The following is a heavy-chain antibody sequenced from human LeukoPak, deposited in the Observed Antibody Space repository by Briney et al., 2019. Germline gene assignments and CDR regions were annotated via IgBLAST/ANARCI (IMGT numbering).Heavy chain of an antibody. D-gene: IGHD5-18*01. V-gene: IGHV4-39*01. CDR2: IYYSGST. Sequence: PSETLSLTCTVSGGSISSSSYYWGWIRQPPGKGLEWIGSIYYSGSTYYNPSLKSRVTISVDTSKNQFSLNLSSVTAADTAVYYCARGLGIQLWLSWFDPWGQGTLVTVSS. J-gene: IGHJ5*02. CDR3: ARGLGIQLWLSWFDP. CDR1: GGSISSSSYY.